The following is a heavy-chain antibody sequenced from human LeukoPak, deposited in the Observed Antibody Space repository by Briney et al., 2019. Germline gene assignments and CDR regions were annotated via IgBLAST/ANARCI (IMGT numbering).Heavy chain of an antibody. J-gene: IGHJ4*02. D-gene: IGHD6-6*01. V-gene: IGHV3-30*14. CDR3: ARAEWDSSSFY. CDR2: ISYDGSNK. CDR1: GFTFSSYA. Sequence: PGRSLRLSCAASGFTFSSYAMHWVRQAPGKGLEWVAVISYDGSNKYYADSVKGRFTISRDNSKNTLYLQMNSLRAEDTAVYYCARAEWDSSSFYWGQGTLVTVSS.